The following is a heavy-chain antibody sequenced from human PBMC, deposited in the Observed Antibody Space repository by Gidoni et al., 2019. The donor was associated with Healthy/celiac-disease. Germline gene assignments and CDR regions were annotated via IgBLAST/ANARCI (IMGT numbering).Heavy chain of an antibody. J-gene: IGHJ4*02. CDR3: ARVRRPRGYYDSSGYYGGFDY. D-gene: IGHD3-22*01. Sequence: EVQLVESGGGLVQPGGSLRLSCAASGFTFSSYEMNWVRQAPGKGLEWVSYISSSGSTIYYADSVKGRFTISRDNAKNSLYLQMNSLRAEDTAVYYCARVRRPRGYYDSSGYYGGFDYWGQGTLVTVSS. CDR2: ISSSGSTI. V-gene: IGHV3-48*03. CDR1: GFTFSSYE.